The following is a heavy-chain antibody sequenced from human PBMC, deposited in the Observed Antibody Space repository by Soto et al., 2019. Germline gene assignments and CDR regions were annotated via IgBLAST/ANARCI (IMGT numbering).Heavy chain of an antibody. CDR3: TTDDTSSYYFQH. Sequence: PGGSLRLSCVVYNMTFTYAWMSWVRQAPGKGPEWVGRIKATAYGGTTDYAAPVKGRFSISRDDSKNTLYLEMNSLRTEDTGTYFCTTDDTSSYYFQHWGLGTLVTVSS. J-gene: IGHJ4*02. CDR1: NMTFTYAW. CDR2: IKATAYGGTT. V-gene: IGHV3-15*01. D-gene: IGHD2-2*01.